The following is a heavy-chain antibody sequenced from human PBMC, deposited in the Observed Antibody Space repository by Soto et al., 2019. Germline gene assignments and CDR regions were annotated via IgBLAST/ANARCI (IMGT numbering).Heavy chain of an antibody. CDR2: ISAYNGNT. Sequence: QVQLVQSGAEVKKPGDSVKVSCKASGYTFTSYGISWVRQAPGQGLEWMGWISAYNGNTNYAQKLQGRVTMTTDTSTSTAYMELRSLRSDATAVYYCARDRRVRGSDLLAGYWGQVTLVTVSS. D-gene: IGHD3-10*01. CDR1: GYTFTSYG. CDR3: ARDRRVRGSDLLAGY. J-gene: IGHJ4*02. V-gene: IGHV1-18*01.